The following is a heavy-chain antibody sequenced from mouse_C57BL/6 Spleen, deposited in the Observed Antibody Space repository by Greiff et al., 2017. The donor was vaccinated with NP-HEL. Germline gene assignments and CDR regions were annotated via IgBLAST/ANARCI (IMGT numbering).Heavy chain of an antibody. D-gene: IGHD4-1*01. J-gene: IGHJ1*03. CDR3: ARSQTGTRYFDV. V-gene: IGHV1-80*01. CDR1: GYAFSSYW. CDR2: IYPGDGDT. Sequence: VQLVESGAELVKPGASVKISCKASGYAFSSYWMNWVKQRPGKGLEWIGQIYPGDGDTNYNGKFKGKATLTADKSSSTAYMQLSSLTSEDSAVYFCARSQTGTRYFDVWGTGTTVTVSS.